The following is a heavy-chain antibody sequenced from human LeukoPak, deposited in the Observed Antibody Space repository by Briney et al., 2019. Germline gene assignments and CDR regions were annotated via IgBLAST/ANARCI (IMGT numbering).Heavy chain of an antibody. V-gene: IGHV4-59*01. CDR3: ARDYSSGWSYYMDV. Sequence: SETLSLTCTVSGGSISSYYWSWIRQPPGKGLEWIGYIYYSGSTNYNPSLKSRVTISVDTSKNQFSLKLSSVTAADTAVYYCARDYSSGWSYYMDVWGKGTTVTISS. CDR2: IYYSGST. J-gene: IGHJ6*03. CDR1: GGSISSYY. D-gene: IGHD6-19*01.